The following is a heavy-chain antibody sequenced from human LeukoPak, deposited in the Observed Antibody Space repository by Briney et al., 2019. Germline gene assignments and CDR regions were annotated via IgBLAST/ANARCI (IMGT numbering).Heavy chain of an antibody. CDR1: GFTFSSYG. V-gene: IGHV3-30*18. D-gene: IGHD3-22*01. CDR2: ISYDGSNK. J-gene: IGHJ4*02. Sequence: GGSLRLSCAASGFTFSSYGMHWVRQAPGKGLEWVAVISYDGSNKYYADSVKGRFTISRDNSKNTLYLQMNSLRAEDTAVYYCAKDTNYYDSSGYAYYWGQGTLVTVSS. CDR3: AKDTNYYDSSGYAYY.